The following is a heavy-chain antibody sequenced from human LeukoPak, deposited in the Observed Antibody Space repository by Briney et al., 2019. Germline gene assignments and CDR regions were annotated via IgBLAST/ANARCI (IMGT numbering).Heavy chain of an antibody. CDR3: VRHVSSGYRESFDS. V-gene: IGHV3-21*01. Sequence: GGSLRLSCAASGFPLSSYGMNWVRQAPGKALEWVSSISSGGTYIYYADSLRGRFTIARDTAKTSLYLQMNSLRAEDTALYYFVRHVSSGYRESFDSWGQRTLVTVSS. D-gene: IGHD3-22*01. CDR1: GFPLSSYG. CDR2: ISSGGTYI. J-gene: IGHJ4*02.